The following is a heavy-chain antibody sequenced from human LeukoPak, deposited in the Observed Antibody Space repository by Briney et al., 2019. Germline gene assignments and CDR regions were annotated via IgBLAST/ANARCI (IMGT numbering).Heavy chain of an antibody. J-gene: IGHJ4*02. Sequence: PGGSLRLSCAASGFSFGNYRMNWVRQAPGKGLEWVSSISSSSSYIYYADSVKGRFTISRDNAKNSLYLQMNSLRAEDTAVYYCARESAVAGIDYWGQGTLVTVSS. V-gene: IGHV3-21*01. D-gene: IGHD6-19*01. CDR2: ISSSSSYI. CDR1: GFSFGNYR. CDR3: ARESAVAGIDY.